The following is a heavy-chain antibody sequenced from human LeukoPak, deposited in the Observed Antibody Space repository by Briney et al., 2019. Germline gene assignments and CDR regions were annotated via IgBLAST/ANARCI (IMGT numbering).Heavy chain of an antibody. J-gene: IGHJ5*02. D-gene: IGHD2-2*01. V-gene: IGHV1-24*01. Sequence: GASVNVSCKVPGYTLTELSMHWVRQAPGKGLEWMGGFDPEDGETIYAQKFQGRVTMTEDTSTDTAYMELSSLRSEDTAVYYCAPRDALPAASRYNWFDPWGQGTLVTVSS. CDR1: GYTLTELS. CDR3: APRDALPAASRYNWFDP. CDR2: FDPEDGET.